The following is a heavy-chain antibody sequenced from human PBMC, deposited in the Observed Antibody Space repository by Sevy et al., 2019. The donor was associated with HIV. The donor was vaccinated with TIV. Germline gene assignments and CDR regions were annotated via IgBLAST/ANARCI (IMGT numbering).Heavy chain of an antibody. CDR1: GFTFSTFW. Sequence: GGSLRLSCAASGFTFSTFWMTWVRQAPGKGLEWVANIKQDGTETSYVDSVKGRFTISRDNAKNSLYLQMNSLRVEDTALYYCVKDRSGSYSFDYWGQGTLVTVSS. CDR2: IKQDGTET. V-gene: IGHV3-7*03. J-gene: IGHJ4*02. D-gene: IGHD1-26*01. CDR3: VKDRSGSYSFDY.